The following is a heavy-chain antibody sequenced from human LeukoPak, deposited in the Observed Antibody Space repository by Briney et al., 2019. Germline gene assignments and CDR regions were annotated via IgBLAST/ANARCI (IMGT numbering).Heavy chain of an antibody. Sequence: GGSLRLSCAASGFTFSSYWMYWVRQAPGKGPVWVARINTDGSSLNYADSVKGRFTISRDNAKNTLYLQMNSLRDEDTAVYFCARDAFGVDKSPFWGQGTLVTVSS. D-gene: IGHD3-3*01. CDR1: GFTFSSYW. CDR3: ARDAFGVDKSPF. J-gene: IGHJ4*02. CDR2: INTDGSSL. V-gene: IGHV3-74*01.